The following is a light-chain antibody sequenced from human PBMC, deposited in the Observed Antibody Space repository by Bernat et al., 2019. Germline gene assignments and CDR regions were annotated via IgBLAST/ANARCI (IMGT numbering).Light chain of an antibody. V-gene: IGLV2-14*01. J-gene: IGLJ1*01. CDR3: SSYTGSSTPFIV. CDR1: SSDVGGYNY. Sequence: QSALTQPASVSGSPGQSITISCTGTSSDVGGYNYVSWYQQHPGKAPKLMIYDVSNRPSGVSNRFSGSKSGNTASLTISGLQAEDEADYYCSSYTGSSTPFIVFGTGTKVTV. CDR2: DVS.